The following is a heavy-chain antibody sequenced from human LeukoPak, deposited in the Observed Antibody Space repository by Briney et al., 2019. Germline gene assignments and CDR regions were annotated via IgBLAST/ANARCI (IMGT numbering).Heavy chain of an antibody. V-gene: IGHV3-30*02. CDR1: TFAFSNYG. CDR3: AKDLSSSWYGDWFDP. CDR2: IQYDGRNK. D-gene: IGHD6-13*01. Sequence: PGGSLRLSCAASTFAFSNYGMHWVRQAPGKGLEWVALIQYDGRNKYYADSVKGRFTISRDNPKNTLYLQMNSLRAEDTAVYYCAKDLSSSWYGDWFDPWGQGTLVTVSS. J-gene: IGHJ5*02.